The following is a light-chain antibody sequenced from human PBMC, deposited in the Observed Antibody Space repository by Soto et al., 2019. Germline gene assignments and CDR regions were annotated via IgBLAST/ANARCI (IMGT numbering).Light chain of an antibody. CDR2: GAS. J-gene: IGKJ2*01. CDR1: QSVSSN. CDR3: QQYET. Sequence: EIVMTQSPATLSVSPGERATLSCRASQSVSSNLAWYQQKPGQAPRLLIYGASTRATGIPARFSGSGSGTEFTLTISSLQSEDFAVYYCQQYETFGQGTKVDNK. V-gene: IGKV3-15*01.